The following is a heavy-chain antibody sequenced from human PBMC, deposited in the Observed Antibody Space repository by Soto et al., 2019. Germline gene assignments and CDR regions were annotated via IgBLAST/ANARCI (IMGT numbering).Heavy chain of an antibody. D-gene: IGHD1-26*01. CDR3: ARRAEALYYYYMDV. CDR1: GYSFSSYG. CDR2: IRPYNGDT. Sequence: QLVQSGAEVKKPGASVKVSCKASGYSFSSYGIIWVRQAPGQGLEWMGWIRPYNGDTNSAQKLQGRVTMTTDTSTSTDYMELRSLRSDDTAVYYCARRAEALYYYYMDVWGKGTTVTVSS. V-gene: IGHV1-18*01. J-gene: IGHJ6*03.